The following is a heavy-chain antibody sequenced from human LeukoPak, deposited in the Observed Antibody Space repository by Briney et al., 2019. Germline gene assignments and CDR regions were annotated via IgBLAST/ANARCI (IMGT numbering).Heavy chain of an antibody. J-gene: IGHJ4*02. V-gene: IGHV3-30*18. CDR3: AKVGVGARDFDY. CDR1: GFTFSHYG. Sequence: GGSLRLSCTASGFTFSHYGMHWVRQAPGKGLEWLAVISNDGNIKHYADSVKGRFSLSRDNSRNSLFLQMDSLRAEDTAVYYCAKVGVGARDFDYWGQGTLVTVSS. D-gene: IGHD1-26*01. CDR2: ISNDGNIK.